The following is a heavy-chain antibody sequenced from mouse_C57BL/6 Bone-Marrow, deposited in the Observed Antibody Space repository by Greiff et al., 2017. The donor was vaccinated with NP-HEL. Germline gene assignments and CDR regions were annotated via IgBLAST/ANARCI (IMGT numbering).Heavy chain of an antibody. J-gene: IGHJ1*03. Sequence: VQLQQSGAELARPGASVKLSCKASGYTFTSYGISWVKQRPGQGLEWIGEIYPRSGNTYYNEKFKGKATLTADKSSSTAYMELRSLTSEDSAVYIGARVRGYFDVWGTGTTVTVSS. V-gene: IGHV1-81*01. CDR1: GYTFTSYG. CDR2: IYPRSGNT. CDR3: ARVRGYFDV.